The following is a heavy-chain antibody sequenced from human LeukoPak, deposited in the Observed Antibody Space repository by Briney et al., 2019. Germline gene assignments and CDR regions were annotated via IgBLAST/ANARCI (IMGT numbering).Heavy chain of an antibody. CDR2: IYYTGNT. CDR1: GGSISNYY. D-gene: IGHD2-15*01. J-gene: IGHJ4*02. Sequence: SETLSLTCTVSGGSISNYYWSWIRQSPGKGLEWIGYIYYTGNTNYNPSLEGRVIISVDTSKNQFSLKLSSVTAADTAVYYCARHECGGSCYPEDYWGQGTLVTVSS. V-gene: IGHV4-59*08. CDR3: ARHECGGSCYPEDY.